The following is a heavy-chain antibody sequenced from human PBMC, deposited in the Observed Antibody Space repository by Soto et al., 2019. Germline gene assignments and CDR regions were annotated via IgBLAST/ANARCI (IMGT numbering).Heavy chain of an antibody. V-gene: IGHV3-30-3*01. CDR2: ISYDGSNK. J-gene: IGHJ4*02. CDR3: ARDQVKGTMTIL. CDR1: GFTFINYA. Sequence: QVQLVESGGGVVQPGRSLRLSCAASGFTFINYAMHWVRQAPGKGLEWVAVISYDGSNKYYADAVKGRFTISRDNSKSTRYLQMNRLSAENTAVYHCARDQVKGTMTILWGQGTLVTVSS. D-gene: IGHD4-17*01.